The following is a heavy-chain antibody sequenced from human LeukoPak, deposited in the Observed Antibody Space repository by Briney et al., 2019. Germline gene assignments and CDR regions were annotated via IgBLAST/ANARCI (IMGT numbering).Heavy chain of an antibody. Sequence: GGSLRLSCAASGFTFSSYAMSWVRQAPEKGLEWVSAISGSGGSTYYADSVKGRFTISRDNSKNALYLQMNSLRAEDTAVYYCARGLQYYYYYGMDVWGQGTTVTVSS. CDR1: GFTFSSYA. V-gene: IGHV3-23*01. CDR2: ISGSGGST. CDR3: ARGLQYYYYYGMDV. D-gene: IGHD5-24*01. J-gene: IGHJ6*02.